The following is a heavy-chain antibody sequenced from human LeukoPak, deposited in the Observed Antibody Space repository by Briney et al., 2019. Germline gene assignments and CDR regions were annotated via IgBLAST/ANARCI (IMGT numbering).Heavy chain of an antibody. D-gene: IGHD6-19*01. Sequence: PGGSLRLSCAASGFTFSSYAMRWVRQAPGKGLEWVSGISGSGGSTYYADSVKGRFTISRDNSKNTLYLQMNSLRADDTAVYYCASLYTSGWYRDYWGQGTLVTVSS. CDR3: ASLYTSGWYRDY. CDR2: ISGSGGST. CDR1: GFTFSSYA. J-gene: IGHJ4*02. V-gene: IGHV3-23*01.